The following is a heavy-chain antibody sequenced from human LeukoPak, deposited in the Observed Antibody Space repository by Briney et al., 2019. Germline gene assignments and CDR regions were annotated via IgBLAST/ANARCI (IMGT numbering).Heavy chain of an antibody. CDR3: ARGGSYYYFDH. CDR2: IYKSGST. CDR1: GGSISGYY. Sequence: SETLSLTCSVSGGSISGYYWSWIRQPPGKGVEWIGYIYKSGSTNYNPSLKSRVTISVDTSKNQFSLKLSSVTAADTAVYYCARGGSYYYFDHWGQGTLVTVSS. D-gene: IGHD1-26*01. J-gene: IGHJ4*02. V-gene: IGHV4-59*01.